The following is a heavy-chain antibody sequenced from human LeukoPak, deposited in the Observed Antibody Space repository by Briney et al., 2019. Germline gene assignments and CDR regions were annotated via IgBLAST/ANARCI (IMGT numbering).Heavy chain of an antibody. CDR3: AKRDSSGWNYFDY. V-gene: IGHV4-39*07. Sequence: SETLSLTCTVSGGSISSSYYYWGWIRQPPGKGLEWIGSIYYSGSTYYNPSLKSRVTISVDTSKNQFSLKLNSVTAADTAVYYCAKRDSSGWNYFDYWGQGTLVTVSS. D-gene: IGHD6-19*01. J-gene: IGHJ4*02. CDR2: IYYSGST. CDR1: GGSISSSYYY.